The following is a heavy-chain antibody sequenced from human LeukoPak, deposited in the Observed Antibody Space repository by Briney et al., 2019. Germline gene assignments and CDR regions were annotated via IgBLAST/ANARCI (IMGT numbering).Heavy chain of an antibody. Sequence: ASVKVSCKASGYTFTSYDINWVRQATGQGLEWMGWMNPNSGNTGYAQKFQGRVTMTRNTSISTAYMELSSLRSEDTAVYYCARGARPLPRHYYYYYYMDVWSKGTTVTVSS. CDR3: ARGARPLPRHYYYYYYMDV. D-gene: IGHD2-15*01. J-gene: IGHJ6*03. V-gene: IGHV1-8*01. CDR2: MNPNSGNT. CDR1: GYTFTSYD.